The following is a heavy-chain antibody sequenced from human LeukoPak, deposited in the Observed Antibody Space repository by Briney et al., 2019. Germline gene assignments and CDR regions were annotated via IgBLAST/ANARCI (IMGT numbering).Heavy chain of an antibody. Sequence: SETLSLTCTVSGGSISSGGYYWSWIRQHPGKGLEWIGYIYYSGSTSYNPSLKTRVTISVDTSKNQFSLKLSSVTAADTAVYYCARVFDWGLFDPWGQGTLVTVSS. V-gene: IGHV4-31*03. D-gene: IGHD3-9*01. CDR1: GGSISSGGYY. CDR3: ARVFDWGLFDP. J-gene: IGHJ5*02. CDR2: IYYSGST.